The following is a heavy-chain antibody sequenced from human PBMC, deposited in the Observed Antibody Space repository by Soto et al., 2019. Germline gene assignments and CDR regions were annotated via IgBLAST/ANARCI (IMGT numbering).Heavy chain of an antibody. Sequence: QVQLVQSGAEVKKPGSSVKVSCKASGGTFSSYAISWVRQAPGQGLEWMGGIIPIFGTANYAQKFQGRVTITADKSTSTAYMELSSLRSEDTAVYYCARDVGVAAAVVDYYYYGMDVWGQGTTVTVSS. CDR1: GGTFSSYA. J-gene: IGHJ6*02. D-gene: IGHD6-13*01. CDR3: ARDVGVAAAVVDYYYYGMDV. CDR2: IIPIFGTA. V-gene: IGHV1-69*06.